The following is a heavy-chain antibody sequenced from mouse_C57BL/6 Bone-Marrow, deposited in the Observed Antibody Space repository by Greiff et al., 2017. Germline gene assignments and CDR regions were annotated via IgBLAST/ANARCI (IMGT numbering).Heavy chain of an antibody. CDR2: IRNKANNHAT. CDR1: GFTFSDAW. V-gene: IGHV6-6*01. CDR3: TSTAQATYYYAMDY. J-gene: IGHJ4*01. D-gene: IGHD3-2*02. Sequence: EVKVEESGGGLVQPGGSMKLSCAASGFTFSDAWMDWVRQSPEKGLEWVAEIRNKANNHATYYAESVKGRFTISRDDSKSSVYLQMNSLRAEDTGIYYCTSTAQATYYYAMDYWGQGTSVTVSS.